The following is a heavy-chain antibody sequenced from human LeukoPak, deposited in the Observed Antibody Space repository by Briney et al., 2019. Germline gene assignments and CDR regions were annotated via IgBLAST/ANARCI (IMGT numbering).Heavy chain of an antibody. Sequence: GGSLRLSCAASGFTFSSHWMHWVRQDPGKGLVWVSRINSDGSITTYADSVKGRFTISRDNAKNTLYLQMDSLRAEDTAIYYCARSPSYYDYWGQGTLVTVSS. D-gene: IGHD7-27*01. CDR3: ARSPSYYDY. CDR1: GFTFSSHW. CDR2: INSDGSIT. V-gene: IGHV3-74*01. J-gene: IGHJ4*02.